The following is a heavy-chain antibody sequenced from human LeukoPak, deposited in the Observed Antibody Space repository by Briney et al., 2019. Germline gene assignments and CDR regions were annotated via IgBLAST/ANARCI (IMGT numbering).Heavy chain of an antibody. Sequence: RPGGSLRLSCAASGFTFSSYSMNWVRQAPGKGLEWVSGISDSGASGGSTNYADSVKGRFTISRDNAKNSLYLQMNSLRVEDTAVYYCAREPTSRDYWGQGTLVTVSS. CDR1: GFTFSSYS. D-gene: IGHD3-16*01. CDR3: AREPTSRDY. J-gene: IGHJ4*02. V-gene: IGHV3-21*01. CDR2: ISDSGASGGST.